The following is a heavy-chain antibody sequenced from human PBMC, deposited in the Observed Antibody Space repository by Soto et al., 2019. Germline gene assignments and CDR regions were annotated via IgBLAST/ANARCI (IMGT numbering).Heavy chain of an antibody. CDR2: ISCFNDDT. Sequence: QVPLVQSGAEMKNPGASVKVSCKASGYTFTSYGIRWVRQAPGQGLEWMGWISCFNDDTNQAQKLQGRVTMTNDTSTSTAYMELRSLKSDDTAVYYCARSGTYYPARNWFGPWGQGTLVTVSS. D-gene: IGHD3-10*01. J-gene: IGHJ5*02. CDR3: ARSGTYYPARNWFGP. CDR1: GYTFTSYG. V-gene: IGHV1-18*01.